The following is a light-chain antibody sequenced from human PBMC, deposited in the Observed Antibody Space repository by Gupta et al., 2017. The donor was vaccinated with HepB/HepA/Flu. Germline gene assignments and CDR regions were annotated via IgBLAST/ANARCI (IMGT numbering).Light chain of an antibody. J-gene: IGKJ3*01. CDR2: GAS. Sequence: EIVLTQSPGTLSLSPRERATLSCRASQSVSSSYLAWYQQKPGQAPRLLIYGASSRATGIPDRFSGSGSGTDFTLTISRLEPEDVAVYYCQQYGSSPFTFGPGTKVDIK. CDR3: QQYGSSPFT. CDR1: QSVSSSY. V-gene: IGKV3-20*01.